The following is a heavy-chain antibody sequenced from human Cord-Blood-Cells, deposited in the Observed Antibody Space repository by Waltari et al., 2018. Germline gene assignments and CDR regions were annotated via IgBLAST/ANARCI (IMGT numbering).Heavy chain of an antibody. CDR1: GGSISSSSYY. V-gene: IGHV4-39*01. CDR3: ARHESAAYYYGSGSYNWFDP. Sequence: QLQLQESGPGLVKPSETLSLTCTVSGGSISSSSYYWGWIRQPPGKGLEWIGSIYYSGITYYNPSLKSRVTISVDTSKNQFSLKLSSVTAADTAVYYCARHESAAYYYGSGSYNWFDPWGQGTLVTVSS. CDR2: IYYSGIT. J-gene: IGHJ5*02. D-gene: IGHD3-10*01.